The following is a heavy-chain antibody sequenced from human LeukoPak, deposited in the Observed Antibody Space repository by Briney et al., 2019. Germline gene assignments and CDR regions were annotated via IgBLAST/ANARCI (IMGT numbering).Heavy chain of an antibody. CDR3: AKDWGIAAAGYFDY. CDR2: ISYDGSNK. V-gene: IGHV3-30*18. Sequence: GGSLRLSCAASGFTFSSYGMHWVRQAPGKGLERVAVISYDGSNKYYADSVKGRFTISRDNSKNTPYLQMNSLRAEDTAVYYCAKDWGIAAAGYFDYWGQGTLVTVSS. J-gene: IGHJ4*02. CDR1: GFTFSSYG. D-gene: IGHD6-13*01.